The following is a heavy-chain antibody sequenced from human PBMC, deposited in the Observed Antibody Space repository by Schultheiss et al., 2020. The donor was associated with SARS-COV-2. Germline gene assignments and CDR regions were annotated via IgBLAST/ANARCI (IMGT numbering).Heavy chain of an antibody. CDR2: ISDDGTIK. CDR3: ARVHGPYYYAMDV. Sequence: GGSLRLSCAASGFPFTSYGMHWVRQAPGKGPEWVAVISDDGTIKYYADSVRGRFTISRDNSKSTLHLQMNTIGLEDTAVYYCARVHGPYYYAMDVWGQGTTVTVSS. V-gene: IGHV3-30*19. CDR1: GFPFTSYG. J-gene: IGHJ6*02.